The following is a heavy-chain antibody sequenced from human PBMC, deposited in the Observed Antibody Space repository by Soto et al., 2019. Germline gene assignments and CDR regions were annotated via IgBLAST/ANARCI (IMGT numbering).Heavy chain of an antibody. J-gene: IGHJ4*02. CDR1: GFIFSSYG. V-gene: IGHV3-33*01. D-gene: IGHD3-10*01. Sequence: PGGSLRLSCVASGFIFSSYGMHWVRQAPGKGLEWVAVIWYDGSKKYYADTVEGRINISRDSSKNTEYQQKNSQRAEDTVLFYCARVNGGDGYYGGRLDYWGQGIQVTVSS. CDR3: ARVNGGDGYYGGRLDY. CDR2: IWYDGSKK.